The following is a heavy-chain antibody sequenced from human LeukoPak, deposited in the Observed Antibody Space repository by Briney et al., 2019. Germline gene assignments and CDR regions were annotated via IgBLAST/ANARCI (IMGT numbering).Heavy chain of an antibody. V-gene: IGHV3-7*03. CDR2: IKQDGSEK. CDR1: GFIFSSHW. CDR3: AKDRIVGATTGSDY. J-gene: IGHJ4*02. D-gene: IGHD1-26*01. Sequence: GGSLRLSCAASGFIFSSHWMSWVRQAPGRGLEWVANIKQDGSEKYYADSVKGRFTISRDNSKNTLYLQMNSLRAEDTAVYYCAKDRIVGATTGSDYWGQGTLVTVSS.